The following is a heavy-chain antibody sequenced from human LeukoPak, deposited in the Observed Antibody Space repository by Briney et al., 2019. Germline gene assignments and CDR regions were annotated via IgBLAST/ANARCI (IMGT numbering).Heavy chain of an antibody. V-gene: IGHV1-8*03. CDR3: ATHGIYYGGNS. CDR1: DYAFTSYG. J-gene: IGHJ4*02. CDR2: MNPNSGNT. D-gene: IGHD4-23*01. Sequence: ASVKVSCKASDYAFTSYGISWVRQAPGQGLEWMGWMNPNSGNTGYAQKFQGRVTITRNTSISTAYMELSSLRSEDTAVYYCATHGIYYGGNSWGQGTLVTVSS.